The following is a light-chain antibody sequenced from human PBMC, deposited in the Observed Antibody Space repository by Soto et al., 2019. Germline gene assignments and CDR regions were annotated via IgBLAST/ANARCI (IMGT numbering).Light chain of an antibody. Sequence: QSALTQPASVSGSPGQSITISCTGTSSDVGGYKYVSWYQQHPGKAPKLMIYEVSNRPSGVSNRFSGSESGNTASLTISGLQAEDEADYYCSSYTSSTTPVYVFGTGTKVT. V-gene: IGLV2-14*01. CDR3: SSYTSSTTPVYV. CDR1: SSDVGGYKY. CDR2: EVS. J-gene: IGLJ1*01.